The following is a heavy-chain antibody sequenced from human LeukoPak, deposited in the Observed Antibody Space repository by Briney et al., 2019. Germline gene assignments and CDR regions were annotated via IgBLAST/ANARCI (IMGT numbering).Heavy chain of an antibody. D-gene: IGHD3-22*01. V-gene: IGHV4-34*01. Sequence: SETLSLTCAVYGGSFSGYYWSWIRQPPGKGLEWIGEINHSGSTNYNPSLKSRVTISVDTSKNQFSLKLSSVTAADTAVYYCARDGHYYDSSGDAFDIWGQGTMVTVSS. CDR3: ARDGHYYDSSGDAFDI. CDR1: GGSFSGYY. J-gene: IGHJ3*02. CDR2: INHSGST.